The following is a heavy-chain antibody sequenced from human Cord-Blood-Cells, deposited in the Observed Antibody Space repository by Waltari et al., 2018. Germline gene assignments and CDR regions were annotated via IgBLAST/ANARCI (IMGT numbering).Heavy chain of an antibody. CDR2: ISWNSGSI. J-gene: IGHJ2*01. D-gene: IGHD6-13*01. CDR3: AKDIQQQLVRGYFDL. Sequence: EVQLVESGGGLVQPGRSLRLSCAASGFTFDDYAMHWVRQAPGKGLAWVSGISWNSGSIGYADSVKGRFTISRDNAKNSLYLQMNSLRAEDTALYYCAKDIQQQLVRGYFDLWGRGTLVTVSS. V-gene: IGHV3-9*01. CDR1: GFTFDDYA.